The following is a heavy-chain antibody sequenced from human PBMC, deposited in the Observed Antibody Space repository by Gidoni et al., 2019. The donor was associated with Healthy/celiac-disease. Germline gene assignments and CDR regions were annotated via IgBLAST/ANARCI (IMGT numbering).Heavy chain of an antibody. CDR3: ARRPPVGATTFSLRLGYWFDP. CDR1: GGSIRSSSYY. D-gene: IGHD1-26*01. CDR2: IYYSGST. V-gene: IGHV4-39*01. J-gene: IGHJ5*02. Sequence: QLQLQESGPGLVKPSETLSLTCPVSGGSIRSSSYYWGWIRQPPGKGLEWIGSIYYSGSTYYNPSLKSRVTISVDTSKNQFSLKLSSVTAADTAVYYCARRPPVGATTFSLRLGYWFDPWGQGTLVTVSS.